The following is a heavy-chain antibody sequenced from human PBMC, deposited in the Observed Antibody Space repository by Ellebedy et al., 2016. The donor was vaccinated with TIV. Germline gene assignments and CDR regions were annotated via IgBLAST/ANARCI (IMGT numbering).Heavy chain of an antibody. J-gene: IGHJ3*02. CDR2: TYYRSQWNN. D-gene: IGHD2-15*01. CDR3: VRGGGAFDI. V-gene: IGHV6-1*01. Sequence: SETLSLXXAISGDSVSNNSAAWNWIRQSPSRGLEWLGRTYYRSQWNNDYALSVKSRITINPDTSKNQFSLHLNSMTPEDTAVYYCVRGGGAFDIWGQGTIVTVSS. CDR1: GDSVSNNSAA.